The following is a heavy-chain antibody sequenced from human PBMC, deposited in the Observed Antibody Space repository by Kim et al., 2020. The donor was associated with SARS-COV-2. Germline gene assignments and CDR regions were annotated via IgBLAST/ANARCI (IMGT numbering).Heavy chain of an antibody. CDR3: ARAGYYYDSSGPRWFDP. J-gene: IGHJ5*02. D-gene: IGHD3-22*01. Sequence: ASVKVSCKASGYTFTSYAMNWVRQAPGQGLEWMGWINTNTGNPTYAQGFTGRFVFSLDTSVSTAYLQISSLKAEDTAVYYCARAGYYYDSSGPRWFDPLGQGTLVTVSS. CDR2: INTNTGNP. CDR1: GYTFTSYA. V-gene: IGHV7-4-1*02.